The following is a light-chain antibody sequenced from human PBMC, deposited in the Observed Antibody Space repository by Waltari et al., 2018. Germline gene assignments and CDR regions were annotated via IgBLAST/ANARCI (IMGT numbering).Light chain of an antibody. Sequence: QSALTQPASVSGSPGQSITISCTGTSSDIGAYNLVPWYQQRPGKAPKLMIYWVTKWPSGGSNRVSGSKSGNTASLTISGLQAEDEADYYCCSYAGRRILGVVFGGGTKLTVL. CDR3: CSYAGRRILGVV. J-gene: IGLJ2*01. V-gene: IGLV2-23*02. CDR1: SSDIGAYNL. CDR2: WVT.